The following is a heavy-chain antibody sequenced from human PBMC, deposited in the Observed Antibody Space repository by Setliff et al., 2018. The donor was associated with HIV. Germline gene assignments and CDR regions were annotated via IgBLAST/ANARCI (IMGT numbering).Heavy chain of an antibody. CDR2: IYYSGST. D-gene: IGHD6-13*01. V-gene: IGHV4-39*07. CDR3: ARGSSWPYYFDY. Sequence: PSETLSLTCTVSGGSISSSNYYWGWIRQPPGKGLEWIGSIYYSGSTYYNPSLKSRVTISVDTSKNQFSLKLSPVTAADTAVYYCARGSSWPYYFDYWGQGTLVTVSS. CDR1: GGSISSSNYY. J-gene: IGHJ4*02.